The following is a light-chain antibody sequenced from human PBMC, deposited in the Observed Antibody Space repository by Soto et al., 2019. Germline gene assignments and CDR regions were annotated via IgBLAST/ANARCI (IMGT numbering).Light chain of an antibody. CDR1: QNVSIN. V-gene: IGKV3-15*01. Sequence: EIGMTQSPATLSVSPGERATLSCRASQNVSINLAWYQQKPGQAPRLLIYGASTRATGIPARFSGSGSGTEFALTISSLQSEDFAVYYCQQYDDSMTFGQGTKVDIK. CDR2: GAS. J-gene: IGKJ1*01. CDR3: QQYDDSMT.